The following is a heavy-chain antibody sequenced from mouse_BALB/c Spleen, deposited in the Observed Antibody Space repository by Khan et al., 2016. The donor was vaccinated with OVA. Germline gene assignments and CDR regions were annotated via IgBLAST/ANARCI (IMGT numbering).Heavy chain of an antibody. D-gene: IGHD2-1*01. Sequence: QMQFEESGPGLVQPSQSLSITCTVSGFSLTSYGVHWVRQSPGKGLEWLGVIWSGGSTDYNAAFISRLSISKDNSKSQVFFKMNSLQANDTAIYYCARSPYGNYGFAYWGQGTLVTVSA. V-gene: IGHV2-2*02. CDR2: IWSGGST. CDR3: ARSPYGNYGFAY. CDR1: GFSLTSYG. J-gene: IGHJ3*01.